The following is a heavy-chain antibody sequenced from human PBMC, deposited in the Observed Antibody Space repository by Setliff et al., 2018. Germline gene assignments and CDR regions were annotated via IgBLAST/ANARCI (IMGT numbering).Heavy chain of an antibody. V-gene: IGHV3-74*01. CDR3: ARTCSGSGCYAGLES. Sequence: GGSLRLSCVASGFTFSAYGMHWVRQVPGMGPVWVSRINNDGSSADYADSVKGRFTIARDNSKNTVYLQMNSLRAEDTAVYYCARTCSGSGCYAGLESWGQGTPVTVSS. J-gene: IGHJ4*02. D-gene: IGHD2-15*01. CDR1: GFTFSAYG. CDR2: INNDGSSA.